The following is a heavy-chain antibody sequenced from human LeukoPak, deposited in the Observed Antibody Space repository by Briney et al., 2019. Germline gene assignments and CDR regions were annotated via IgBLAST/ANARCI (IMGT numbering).Heavy chain of an antibody. J-gene: IGHJ4*02. D-gene: IGHD1-26*01. Sequence: GGSLRLSCAASGFVFNTSWMNWVRLTPGKGLEWVAKINQDGSDMYYVDSVKGRFFVSRDNARNLVYLQMNSLRVDDTAVYYCVRQKKSHGNFDYWGQGTLVTVSS. CDR1: GFVFNTSW. CDR2: INQDGSDM. V-gene: IGHV3-7*03. CDR3: VRQKKSHGNFDY.